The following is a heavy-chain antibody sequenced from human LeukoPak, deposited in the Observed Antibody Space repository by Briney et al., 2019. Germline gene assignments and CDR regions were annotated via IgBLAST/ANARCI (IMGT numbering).Heavy chain of an antibody. CDR3: ARDSGLYYYDSSGYSDY. V-gene: IGHV3-7*01. CDR1: GFTFRSYW. CDR2: IKLDGSEK. J-gene: IGHJ4*02. Sequence: GGSLRLSCAASGFTFRSYWMTWVRQAPGKGLEWVANIKLDGSEKYYVDSVKGRFTISRDNAKNSLYLQMNSLRAEDTAVYYCARDSGLYYYDSSGYSDYWGQGTLVTVSS. D-gene: IGHD3-22*01.